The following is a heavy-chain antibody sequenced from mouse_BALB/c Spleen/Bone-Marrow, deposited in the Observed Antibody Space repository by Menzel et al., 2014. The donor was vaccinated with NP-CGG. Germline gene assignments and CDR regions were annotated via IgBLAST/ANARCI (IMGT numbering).Heavy chain of an antibody. CDR2: ISSSYGDA. CDR3: ARGLSYYYGTSYYFDY. J-gene: IGHJ2*01. CDR1: GYTFTDYA. Sequence: QVQLQQSGAELVRPGVSVKISCKGSGYTFTDYAMHWVKQSQAKSLEWIGIISSSYGDATYNQKFKGKATMTADKSSNTACMELARLTSEDSAIYYCARGLSYYYGTSYYFDYWGQGTTLTVSS. D-gene: IGHD1-1*01. V-gene: IGHV1S137*01.